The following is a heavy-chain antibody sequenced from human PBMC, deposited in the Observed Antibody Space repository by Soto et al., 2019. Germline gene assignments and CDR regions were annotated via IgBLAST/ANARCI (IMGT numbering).Heavy chain of an antibody. Sequence: EASVKVSCKASGYTFPSYDINWVRQATGQGLEWMGWMNPNSGNTGYAQKFQGRVTMTRNTSISTAYMELSSLRSEDTAVYYCARGGYCSGGSCYYCYMDVWGKGTTVTVSS. J-gene: IGHJ6*03. D-gene: IGHD2-15*01. CDR1: GYTFPSYD. V-gene: IGHV1-8*01. CDR3: ARGGYCSGGSCYYCYMDV. CDR2: MNPNSGNT.